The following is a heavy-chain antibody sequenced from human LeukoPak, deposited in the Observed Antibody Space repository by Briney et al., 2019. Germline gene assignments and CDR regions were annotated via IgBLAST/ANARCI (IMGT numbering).Heavy chain of an antibody. CDR2: LSDSGVST. CDR3: AKGRTQLWLDDAFDI. CDR1: GLSFSNYA. J-gene: IGHJ3*02. V-gene: IGHV3-23*01. Sequence: GGSLRLSCVASGLSFSNYAMSWVRQAPGRGLEWVSSLSDSGVSTYYTDSVRGRFSISRDNSKSTLYLQMNSLSTEDTAVYYCAKGRTQLWLDDAFDIWGQGTMVTVSS. D-gene: IGHD5-18*01.